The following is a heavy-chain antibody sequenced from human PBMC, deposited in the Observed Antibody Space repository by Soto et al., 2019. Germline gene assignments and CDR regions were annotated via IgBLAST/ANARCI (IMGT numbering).Heavy chain of an antibody. V-gene: IGHV1-46*03. D-gene: IGHD2-15*01. CDR3: VRGGLLSCRGGSCSSLFDD. Sequence: QVQLVQSGAEVKKTGASVKASCKASGYTFTSFYMPWVRQAPGQGLEWMGIINPTSASTNYAQKIRGRVTMTRDTSTSTVYMELSSLGSEDTAVYYCVRGGLLSCRGGSCSSLFDDWGQGTLVTVSS. J-gene: IGHJ4*02. CDR2: INPTSAST. CDR1: GYTFTSFY.